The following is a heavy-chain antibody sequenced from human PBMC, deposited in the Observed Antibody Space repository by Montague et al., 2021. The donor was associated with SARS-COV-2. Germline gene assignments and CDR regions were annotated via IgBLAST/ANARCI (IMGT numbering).Heavy chain of an antibody. CDR1: GFTFSSYA. Sequence: SLRLSCAASGFTFSSYAMHWVRQAPGKGLEWVAVISYDGSNKYYADSVKGRFTISRDNSKNTLYLQMNSLRAEDTAVYYCARGLWDYGWYYFDCWGQGTLVTVSS. D-gene: IGHD4-17*01. CDR3: ARGLWDYGWYYFDC. V-gene: IGHV3-30-3*01. J-gene: IGHJ4*02. CDR2: ISYDGSNK.